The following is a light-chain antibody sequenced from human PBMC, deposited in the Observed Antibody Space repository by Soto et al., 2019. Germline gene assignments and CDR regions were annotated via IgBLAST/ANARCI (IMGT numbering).Light chain of an antibody. CDR1: SSNIGSNS. CDR3: SAWDDSRGGVL. J-gene: IGLJ2*01. CDR2: GNN. Sequence: QSVLTQPPSASGTPGQRVTISCSGSSSNIGSNSVFWYQQLPGTAPNLLIYGNNQRPSGVPARFSGSKSGSSASLAISGRRCGDEAEYYCSAWDDSRGGVLFGGGTKLTVL. V-gene: IGLV1-47*01.